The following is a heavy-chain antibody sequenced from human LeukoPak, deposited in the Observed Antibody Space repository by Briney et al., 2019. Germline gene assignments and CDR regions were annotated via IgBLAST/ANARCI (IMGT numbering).Heavy chain of an antibody. CDR3: AKRGVVIRVILVGFHKEAYYFDS. D-gene: IGHD3-22*01. J-gene: IGHJ4*02. CDR2: INQDGSDR. CDR1: GFTFSSYW. Sequence: GGSLRLSCAASGFTFSSYWMSWVRQAPGKGLEWVANINQDGSDRYYVDSVKGRFTISRDNAKNSLYLQMNSLSAEDTAVYFCAKRGVVIRVILVGFHKEAYYFDSWGQGALVTVSS. V-gene: IGHV3-7*03.